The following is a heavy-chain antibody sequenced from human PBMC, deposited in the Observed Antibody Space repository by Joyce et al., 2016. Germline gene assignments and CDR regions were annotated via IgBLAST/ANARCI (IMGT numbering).Heavy chain of an antibody. D-gene: IGHD3-3*02. J-gene: IGHJ5*01. CDR1: GFTFSTYY. V-gene: IGHV3-48*02. Sequence: EVQLVESGGTLVQPGGSLRLSCAASGFTFSTYYMNWVRQAPVKGREWVSYIASDSSTIYYADSVKGRLTISRDNAKNSLYLQMNSLTDKDTAVYYCARESVASEWFDSWGQGTLVTVSS. CDR2: IASDSSTI. CDR3: ARESVASEWFDS.